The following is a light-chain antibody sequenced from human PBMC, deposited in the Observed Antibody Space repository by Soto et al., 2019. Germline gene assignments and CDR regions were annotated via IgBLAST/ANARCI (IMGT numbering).Light chain of an antibody. V-gene: IGLV2-14*01. CDR1: SSYVGTYDY. J-gene: IGLJ1*01. Sequence: QSALTQPASVSGSPGQSSTISCTGTSSYVGTYDYVSWYQQHPGKAPKLMISDVSNRPSGVSNRFSGSKYGNTASLTISGLQSEDEADYYNSSYASSSTLVFGTVTKLTV. CDR2: DVS. CDR3: SSYASSSTLV.